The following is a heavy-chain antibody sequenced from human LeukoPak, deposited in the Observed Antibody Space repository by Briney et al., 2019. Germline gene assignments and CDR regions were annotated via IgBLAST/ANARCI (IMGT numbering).Heavy chain of an antibody. CDR3: ARDLRSHYDY. CDR2: IFYSGST. CDR1: GGSISSGDYY. D-gene: IGHD5/OR15-5a*01. Sequence: PSQTLSLTCTVSGGSISSGDYYWHWIRQPPGKGLEWIGYIFYSGSTYYNTSLKSRVTISVDTSKSQFSLKLTSVTAADTAVCYCARDLRSHYDYWGQGTLVTVSS. V-gene: IGHV4-30-4*01. J-gene: IGHJ4*02.